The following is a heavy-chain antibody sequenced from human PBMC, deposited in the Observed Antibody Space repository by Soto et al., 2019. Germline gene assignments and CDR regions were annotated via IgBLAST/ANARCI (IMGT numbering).Heavy chain of an antibody. CDR1: RAFINSGGFY. CDR3: AREPLT. V-gene: IGHV4-31*03. J-gene: IGHJ4*02. CDR2: IYYSGST. Sequence: PSETLSLTCSVSRAFINSGGFYYSWIRQHPGKGLEWIGYIYYSGSTYYNPSLKSRVTISVDTSKNQFSLKLSSVTAADTAVYYCAREPLTWGQGTLVTVSS.